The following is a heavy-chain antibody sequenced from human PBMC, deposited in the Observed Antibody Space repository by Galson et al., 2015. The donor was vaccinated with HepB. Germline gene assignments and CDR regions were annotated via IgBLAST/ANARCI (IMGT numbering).Heavy chain of an antibody. J-gene: IGHJ4*02. D-gene: IGHD1-14*01. CDR3: ARNASTGGFDF. CDR1: GYTFTTFP. V-gene: IGHV1-3*01. CDR2: ISAANGDT. Sequence: SVKVSCKASGYTFTTFPMHWVRQAPGQSLEWMGYISAANGDTKYSQKFQDRVTTTSDTSANTAFMELSNLNSEDTAVYYCARNASTGGFDFWGQGALVTVSS.